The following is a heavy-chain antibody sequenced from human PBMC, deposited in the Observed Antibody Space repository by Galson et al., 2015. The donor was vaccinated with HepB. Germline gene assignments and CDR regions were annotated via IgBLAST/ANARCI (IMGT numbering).Heavy chain of an antibody. CDR1: GYTFTSYA. Sequence: SVKVSCKASGYTFTSYAMHWVRQAPGQSLEWMAWINAGNGNTKYSQNFQGRVTITRDTSANMAYMEMSSLRSEDTAVYYCARLNGGYALGWGQGTLVTVSS. CDR3: ARLNGGYALG. V-gene: IGHV1-3*01. D-gene: IGHD5-12*01. CDR2: INAGNGNT. J-gene: IGHJ4*02.